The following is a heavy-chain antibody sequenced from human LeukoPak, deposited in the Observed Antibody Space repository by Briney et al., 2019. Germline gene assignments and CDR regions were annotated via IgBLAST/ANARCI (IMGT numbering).Heavy chain of an antibody. CDR1: GGSISSYY. CDR2: IYYSGST. D-gene: IGHD3-3*01. V-gene: IGHV4-59*01. CDR3: ARGMTYYDFWSGYHTDYYYYYMDV. Sequence: PSETLSLTCTVSGGSISSYYWSWIRQPPGKGLEWIGYIYYSGSTNYNPSLKSRVTISEDTSKNQFSLKLSSVTAADTAVYYCARGMTYYDFWSGYHTDYYYYYMDVWGKGTTVTVSS. J-gene: IGHJ6*03.